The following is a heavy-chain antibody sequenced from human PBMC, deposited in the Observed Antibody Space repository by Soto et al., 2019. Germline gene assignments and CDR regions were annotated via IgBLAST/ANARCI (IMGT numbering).Heavy chain of an antibody. V-gene: IGHV3-23*01. CDR1: GFTFSSYA. J-gene: IGHJ4*02. D-gene: IGHD1-1*01. CDR2: ISGSGGTA. Sequence: EMQLLESGGGSVQPGGSLRLSCAASGFTFSSYARHWVRRPPGKGLEWVSSISGSGGTAYYADSVKGRFSISRDSLVNTLYLQMNSLRAEDTAVYYCAKGRGQNWNFDYWSQGTLVTVSP. CDR3: AKGRGQNWNFDY.